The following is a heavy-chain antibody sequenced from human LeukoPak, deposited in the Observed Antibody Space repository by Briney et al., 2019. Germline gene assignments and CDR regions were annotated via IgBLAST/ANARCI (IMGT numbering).Heavy chain of an antibody. V-gene: IGHV3-21*01. Sequence: GGSLRLACAASGFTFSTYSMNWVPQAPGKGREWVSSISISSTYIYYADPLKGRFTISKDNPKTSLHPQMNSLRAEDTAVYYCAREYSSSSGGQGTLVTVSS. CDR1: GFTFSTYS. CDR3: AREYSSSS. D-gene: IGHD6-6*01. CDR2: ISISSTYI. J-gene: IGHJ4*02.